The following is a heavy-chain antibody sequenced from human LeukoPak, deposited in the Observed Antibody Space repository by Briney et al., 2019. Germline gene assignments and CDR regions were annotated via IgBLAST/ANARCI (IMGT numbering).Heavy chain of an antibody. J-gene: IGHJ4*02. Sequence: SETLSLTCTVSGGSISSSSYYWGWIRQPPGKGLEWIGSICYSGSTYYNPSLKSRVTISVDTSKNQFSLKLSSVTAAGTAVYYCARQSYYDFWSGGMYYFDYWGQGTLVTVSS. CDR2: ICYSGST. D-gene: IGHD3-3*01. V-gene: IGHV4-39*01. CDR1: GGSISSSSYY. CDR3: ARQSYYDFWSGGMYYFDY.